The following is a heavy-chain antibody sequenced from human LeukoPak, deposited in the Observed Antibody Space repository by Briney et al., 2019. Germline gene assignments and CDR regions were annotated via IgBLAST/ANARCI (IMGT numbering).Heavy chain of an antibody. CDR3: AGYSAAAASYFDY. Sequence: PSETLSLTCAVYGGSFSGYYWSWIRQPPGKGLEWIGEINHSGSTNYNPSLKSRVTISVDTSKNQFSLKLSSVTAADTAAYYCAGYSAAAASYFDYWGQGTLVTVSS. CDR2: INHSGST. CDR1: GGSFSGYY. J-gene: IGHJ4*02. D-gene: IGHD6-13*01. V-gene: IGHV4-34*01.